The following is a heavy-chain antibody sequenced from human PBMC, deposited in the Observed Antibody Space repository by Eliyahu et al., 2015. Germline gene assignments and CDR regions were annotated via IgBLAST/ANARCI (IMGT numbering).Heavy chain of an antibody. V-gene: IGHV4-34*01. CDR2: INHSGST. Sequence: QVQLQQWGAGLLKPSETLSLTCAVYGGSFSGYYWSWIRXPPGQGLEWIGEINHSGSTNYNPSLKSRVTISVDTSKNQFSLKLSSVTAADTAVYYCARGPSQRWTQNYYGSGSYYPRGYYYGMDVWGQGTTVTVSS. CDR1: GGSFSGYY. CDR3: ARGPSQRWTQNYYGSGSYYPRGYYYGMDV. D-gene: IGHD3-10*01. J-gene: IGHJ6*02.